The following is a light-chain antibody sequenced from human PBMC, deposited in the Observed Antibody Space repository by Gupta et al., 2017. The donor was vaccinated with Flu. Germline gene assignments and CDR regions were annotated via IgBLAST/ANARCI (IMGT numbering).Light chain of an antibody. V-gene: IGLV3-25*02. CDR3: QSADSSGTYPVV. CDR1: ALPKQY. CDR2: KDS. J-gene: IGLJ2*01. Sequence: SYELTQPPSVSVSPGQTARITCSGDALPKQYAYWYQQKPGQAPVLVIYKDSERPSGIPERFSCASSGTTVTLNISGVQAEDEADDYWQSADSSGTYPVVFGGGTKLTVL.